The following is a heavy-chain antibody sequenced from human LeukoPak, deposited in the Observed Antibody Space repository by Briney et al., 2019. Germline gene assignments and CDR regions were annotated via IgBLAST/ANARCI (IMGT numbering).Heavy chain of an antibody. CDR3: ARESWIAARPGYYYYMDV. Sequence: SGTLSLTCTVSGGSISSYYWSWIRQPPGKGLEWIGYIYYSGSTNYNPSLKSRVTISVDTSKNQFSLKLSSVTAADTAVYYCARESWIAARPGYYYYMDVWGKGTTVTVSS. D-gene: IGHD6-6*01. CDR1: GGSISSYY. V-gene: IGHV4-59*01. CDR2: IYYSGST. J-gene: IGHJ6*03.